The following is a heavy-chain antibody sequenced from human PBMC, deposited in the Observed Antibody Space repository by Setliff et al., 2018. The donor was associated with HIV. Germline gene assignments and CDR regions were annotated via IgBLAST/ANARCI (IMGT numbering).Heavy chain of an antibody. CDR1: GYSFSDNY. D-gene: IGHD7-27*01. CDR2: ISPNSGDT. CDR3: VRDRTHQNWGSRGYYYMDV. J-gene: IGHJ6*03. V-gene: IGHV1-2*02. Sequence: ASVKVSCKASGYSFSDNYMHWVRQAPGQGLEWMGWISPNSGDTNYAQKFQGRVTMTRDTSISTVYMELSRLISDDTAVYYCVRDRTHQNWGSRGYYYMDVWGKGTTVTVS.